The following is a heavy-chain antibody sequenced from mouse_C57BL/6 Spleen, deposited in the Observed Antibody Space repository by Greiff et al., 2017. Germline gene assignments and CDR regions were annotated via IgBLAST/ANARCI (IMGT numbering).Heavy chain of an antibody. CDR2: IDPSDSET. D-gene: IGHD2-4*01. J-gene: IGHJ1*03. V-gene: IGHV1-52*01. CDR3: AREGGDYEGYFDV. Sequence: QVQLKQPGAELVRPGSSVKLSCKASGYTFTSYWMHWVKQRPIQGLEWIGNIDPSDSETHYNQKFKDKATLTVDKSSSTAYMQLSSLTSEDSAVYYCAREGGDYEGYFDVWGTGTTVTVSS. CDR1: GYTFTSYW.